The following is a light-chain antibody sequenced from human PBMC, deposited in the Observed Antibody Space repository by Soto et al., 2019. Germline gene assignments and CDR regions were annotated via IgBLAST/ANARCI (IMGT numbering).Light chain of an antibody. V-gene: IGKV2-30*02. J-gene: IGKJ5*01. CDR2: VVS. Sequence: DVVMTQSPLSLSVTLGQPASISCGSSHSLLHSDGYNYVGWFQQRPGQSPRLLIYVVSNRASGVPDRFSGSGSGTDFALKISRVEAEDVGLYYCMQGTHSPLTFGQGTRLEIK. CDR3: MQGTHSPLT. CDR1: HSLLHSDGYNY.